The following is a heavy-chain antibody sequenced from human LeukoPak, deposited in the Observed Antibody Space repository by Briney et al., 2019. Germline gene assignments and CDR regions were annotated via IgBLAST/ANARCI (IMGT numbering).Heavy chain of an antibody. Sequence: SETLSLTCAVSGGSISSGDYSWSWIRQSPGKGLEWIGYIYHSGNTYYNPSLKTRVTISIDRSKNLFSLRLSSLTAADAAVYYCARVDMARGVTASDRWGPGISVIVSS. J-gene: IGHJ5*02. CDR1: GGSISSGDYS. D-gene: IGHD3-10*01. V-gene: IGHV4-30-2*06. CDR3: ARVDMARGVTASDR. CDR2: IYHSGNT.